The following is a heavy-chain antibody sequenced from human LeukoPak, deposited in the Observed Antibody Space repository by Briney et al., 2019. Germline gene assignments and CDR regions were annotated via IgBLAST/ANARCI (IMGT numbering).Heavy chain of an antibody. CDR2: ISYDGSNK. V-gene: IGHV3-30*04. Sequence: PGRSLKLSCAASGFTFFSYAMHWVRQAPGKGLEWVAVISYDGSNKYYVDSVEGRFTISRDNAKNSLYLQVNSLRAEDTAVYYCAELGITMIGGVWGKGTTVTISS. CDR3: AELGITMIGGV. CDR1: GFTFFSYA. D-gene: IGHD3-10*02. J-gene: IGHJ6*04.